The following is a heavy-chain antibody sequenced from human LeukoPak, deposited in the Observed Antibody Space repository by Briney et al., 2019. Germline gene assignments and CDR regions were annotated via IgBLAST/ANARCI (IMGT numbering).Heavy chain of an antibody. CDR2: IYSGGDT. J-gene: IGHJ4*02. CDR3: ATGGAEPKYYGSGSLAV. V-gene: IGHV3-66*01. Sequence: GGSLRLSCAASGITVSRNYMSWVRQAPGKGLEWVSIIYSGGDTYYADSVKGRFTISRDNSKNTLYLQMNSLRAEDTAVYYCATGGAEPKYYGSGSLAVWGQGTLVTVSS. CDR1: GITVSRNY. D-gene: IGHD3-10*01.